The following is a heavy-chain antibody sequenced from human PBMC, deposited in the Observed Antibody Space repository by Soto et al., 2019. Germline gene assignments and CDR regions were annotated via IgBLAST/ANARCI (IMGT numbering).Heavy chain of an antibody. CDR3: ARDLDGLHDDTSGPFPRPG. CDR1: GGSISSDDYY. CDR2: IHSSGSI. D-gene: IGHD3-22*01. Sequence: SETLSLTCTVSGGSISSDDYYWSWIRQAPGRGLEWIGYIHSSGSISYNPSLKSRATMSIDTAGNQFSLKVSSVTVADTAVYYCARDLDGLHDDTSGPFPRPGWGQGTLVTGSS. V-gene: IGHV4-30-4*01. J-gene: IGHJ1*01.